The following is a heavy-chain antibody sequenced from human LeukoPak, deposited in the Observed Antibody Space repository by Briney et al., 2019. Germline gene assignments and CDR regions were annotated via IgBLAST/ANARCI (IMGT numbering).Heavy chain of an antibody. D-gene: IGHD6-13*01. J-gene: IGHJ6*03. CDR1: GGSISSGSYS. CDR3: ARVRSSSWYSYYYYYMDV. Sequence: SETLSLTCTVSGGSISSGSYSWSWIRQPAGKGLEWIGRIYTSGSTNYNPSLKSRVTMSVDTSKNQFSLKLSSVTAADTAVYYCARVRSSSWYSYYYYYMDVWGKGTTVTISS. V-gene: IGHV4-61*02. CDR2: IYTSGST.